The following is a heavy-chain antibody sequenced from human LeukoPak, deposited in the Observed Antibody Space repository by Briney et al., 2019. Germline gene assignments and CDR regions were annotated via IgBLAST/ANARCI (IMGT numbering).Heavy chain of an antibody. CDR2: ISSSSSYI. Sequence: PGGSLRLSCAASGFTFSSYSMNWVRQAPGKGLEWVSSISSSSSYIYYADSVKGRFTISRDNAKNSLYLQMNSLRAEDTAVYYCARESTTYYYDSSGYSPLGYWGQGTLVTVSS. D-gene: IGHD3-22*01. V-gene: IGHV3-21*01. J-gene: IGHJ4*02. CDR1: GFTFSSYS. CDR3: ARESTTYYYDSSGYSPLGY.